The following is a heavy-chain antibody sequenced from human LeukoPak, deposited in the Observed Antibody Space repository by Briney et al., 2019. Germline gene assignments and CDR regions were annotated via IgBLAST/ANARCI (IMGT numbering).Heavy chain of an antibody. Sequence: GESLKISCKGSVYSFTSYWIGWARQMPGKGLEWMGIIYPGDADTRSSPSFQGQVNISADKYISTAYLQWSRLRAWDTAMYYCARRFFVGTEVYFDYWGQGTLVTVSS. V-gene: IGHV5-51*01. CDR3: ARRFFVGTEVYFDY. J-gene: IGHJ4*02. CDR2: IYPGDADT. CDR1: VYSFTSYW. D-gene: IGHD4-23*01.